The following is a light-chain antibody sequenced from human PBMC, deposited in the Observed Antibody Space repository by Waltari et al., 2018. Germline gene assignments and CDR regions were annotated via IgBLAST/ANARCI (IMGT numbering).Light chain of an antibody. V-gene: IGKV1-6*02. CDR3: LQDRTGLT. CDR1: QDLDNH. CDR2: GTS. J-gene: IGKJ4*01. Sequence: AIQMTQSPPSLSASVGDTVTITCRASQDLDNHLAWYQQKPGKAPKLLVYGTSILQTMVPSMFSGSGSGTTFALTISSLQPADSATYYCLQDRTGLTFGGGTKVEI.